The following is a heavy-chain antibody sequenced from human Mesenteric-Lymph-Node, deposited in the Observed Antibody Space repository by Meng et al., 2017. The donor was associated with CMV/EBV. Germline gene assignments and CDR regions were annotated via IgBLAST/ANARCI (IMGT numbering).Heavy chain of an antibody. CDR1: GFTFSSYD. Sequence: GESLKISCAACGFTFSSYDMHWVRQATGKGLEWVSAIGTAGDKYYPGSVKGQFTISRENAKNSLYLQMNSLRAGDTAVYYCAKDSSYRYMWDYPDAVDMWGRGTLVTVSS. D-gene: IGHD1-7*01. J-gene: IGHJ3*02. V-gene: IGHV3-13*03. CDR3: AKDSSYRYMWDYPDAVDM. CDR2: IGTAGDK.